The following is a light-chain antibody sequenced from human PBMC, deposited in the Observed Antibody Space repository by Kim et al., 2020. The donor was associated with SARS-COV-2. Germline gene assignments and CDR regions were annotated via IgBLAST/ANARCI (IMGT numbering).Light chain of an antibody. Sequence: QLVLTQSPSVSASLGASVKLTCTLSSGHSSYAIAWHQQQPEKGPRYLMKLNSDGSHSKGDGIPDRFSGSSSGAERYLTISSLQSEDEADYYCQTWDTGIRVFGGGTQLTVL. V-gene: IGLV4-69*01. CDR3: QTWDTGIRV. J-gene: IGLJ2*01. CDR1: SGHSSYA. CDR2: LNSDGSH.